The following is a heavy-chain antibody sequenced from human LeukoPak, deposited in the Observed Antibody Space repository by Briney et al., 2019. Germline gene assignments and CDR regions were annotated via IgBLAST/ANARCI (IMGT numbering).Heavy chain of an antibody. D-gene: IGHD1-26*01. CDR2: IYYSGST. V-gene: IGHV4-31*03. J-gene: IGHJ4*02. Sequence: SETLSLTCTVSGGSISSGGYYWSWIRQHPGKGLEWIGYIYYSGSTYYNPSLTSRVTISVDKSKNQFSLKLTSVTVADTAMYYCARLRSGSYEVLYYFDYWGQGTLVTVSS. CDR3: ARLRSGSYEVLYYFDY. CDR1: GGSISSGGYY.